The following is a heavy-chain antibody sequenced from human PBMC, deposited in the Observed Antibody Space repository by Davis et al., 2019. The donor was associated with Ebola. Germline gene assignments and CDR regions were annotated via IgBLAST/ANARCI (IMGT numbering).Heavy chain of an antibody. CDR2: IYPGDSDT. J-gene: IGHJ6*04. CDR3: ARHEDPLDYYGMDV. CDR1: GYNFTNYW. D-gene: IGHD6-13*01. Sequence: GESLKISCKGSGYNFTNYWIGWVRQMPGKGLEWMGIIYPGDSDTRYFPSFQGQVTISADKSVNTAYLQWSSLEASDTAMYYCARHEDPLDYYGMDVWGKGTTVTVSS. V-gene: IGHV5-51*01.